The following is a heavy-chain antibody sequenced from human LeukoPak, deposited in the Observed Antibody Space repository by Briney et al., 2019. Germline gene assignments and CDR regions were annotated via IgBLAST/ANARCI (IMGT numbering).Heavy chain of an antibody. CDR2: IIPIFGTA. Sequence: ASVKVSCKASGGTFSSYAISWVRQAPGQGLEWMGGIIPIFGTANYAQKFQGRVTITADESTSTAYMELSSLRSEDTAVYHCAREGSSAGGDWGQGTLVTVSS. CDR3: AREGSSAGGD. J-gene: IGHJ4*02. D-gene: IGHD6-25*01. V-gene: IGHV1-69*13. CDR1: GGTFSSYA.